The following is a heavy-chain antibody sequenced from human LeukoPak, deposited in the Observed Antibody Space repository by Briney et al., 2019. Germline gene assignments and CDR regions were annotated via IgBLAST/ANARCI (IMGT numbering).Heavy chain of an antibody. CDR2: IYYSGST. CDR1: GGSISSYY. Sequence: SETLSLTCTVSGGSISSYYWSWIRQPPGKGLEWIGYIYYSGSTNYNPSLKSRVTISVDTSKNQFSLKLSSVTAADTAVYYCARRVYYGSGGFDYWGQGTLVTVSS. CDR3: ARRVYYGSGGFDY. V-gene: IGHV4-59*12. D-gene: IGHD3-10*01. J-gene: IGHJ4*02.